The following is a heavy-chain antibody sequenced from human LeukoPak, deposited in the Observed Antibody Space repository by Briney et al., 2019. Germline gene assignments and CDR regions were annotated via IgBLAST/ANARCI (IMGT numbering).Heavy chain of an antibody. D-gene: IGHD3-3*01. CDR1: GGTFSSYA. CDR3: ARSGYLSNWFDP. CDR2: IIPIFGTA. V-gene: IGHV1-69*05. Sequence: SVKVSCKASGGTFSSYAISWVRQAPGQGLEWMGGIIPIFGTANYAQKFQGRVTITTDESTSTAYMELSSLRSEDTAVYYCARSGYLSNWFDPWGQGTLVTVSS. J-gene: IGHJ5*02.